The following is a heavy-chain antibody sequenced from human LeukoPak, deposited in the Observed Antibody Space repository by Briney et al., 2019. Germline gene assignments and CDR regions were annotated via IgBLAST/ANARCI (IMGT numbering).Heavy chain of an antibody. CDR3: AKGGYLGSGCYYHFDY. V-gene: IGHV3-30*18. CDR2: ISYDGSNK. D-gene: IGHD3-10*01. Sequence: PGGSLRLSCAASGFTFSSYGMHWVRQAPGKGLEWVAVISYDGSNKYYADSVKGRFTISRDNYKNTLYLQMNSLGAEDTAVYYCAKGGYLGSGCYYHFDYWGQGTLVTVSS. CDR1: GFTFSSYG. J-gene: IGHJ4*02.